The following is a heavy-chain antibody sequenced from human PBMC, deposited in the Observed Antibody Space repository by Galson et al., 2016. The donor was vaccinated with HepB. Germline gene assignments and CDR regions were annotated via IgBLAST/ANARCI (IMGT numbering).Heavy chain of an antibody. D-gene: IGHD6-6*01. Sequence: SVKVSCKASGDTISNYGISWVRQAPGQGLEWMGWIIPVFRTARYAQTLQGRVTITADEATTTVYMELRSLRSDDTAVYYGTRGGQYTSSGVPWDFDLWGRGTLVIVSS. V-gene: IGHV1-69*13. J-gene: IGHJ2*01. CDR1: GDTISNYG. CDR2: IIPVFRTA. CDR3: TRGGQYTSSGVPWDFDL.